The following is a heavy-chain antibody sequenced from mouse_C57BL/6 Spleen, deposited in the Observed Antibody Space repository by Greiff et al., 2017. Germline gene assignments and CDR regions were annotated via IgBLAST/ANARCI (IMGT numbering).Heavy chain of an antibody. CDR2: IVPNSGGT. D-gene: IGHD1-1*02. V-gene: IGHV1-72*01. CDR3: ARRDPYYDYFDY. CDR1: GYTFTSYW. J-gene: IGHJ2*01. Sequence: QVQLQQPGAELVKPGASVKLSCKASGYTFTSYWMHWVKQRPGRGLEWIGRIVPNSGGTKYNEKFKSKATLTVDKPSSTAYMQLSSLTSEDSAVYYCARRDPYYDYFDYWGQGTTLTVSS.